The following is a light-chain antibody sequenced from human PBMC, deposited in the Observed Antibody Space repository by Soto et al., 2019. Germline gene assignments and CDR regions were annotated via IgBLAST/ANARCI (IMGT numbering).Light chain of an antibody. J-gene: IGKJ1*01. CDR2: DAS. V-gene: IGKV1-5*01. Sequence: DIQMTQSPSTLSASVGDRVTITCRASQDINTFLAWYPQKPGKAPKLLIYDASSLESGFPSRFSGSGSGTEFTLTISSLQPDDFATYYCQQYNSYWKFGQGTKVDIK. CDR1: QDINTF. CDR3: QQYNSYWK.